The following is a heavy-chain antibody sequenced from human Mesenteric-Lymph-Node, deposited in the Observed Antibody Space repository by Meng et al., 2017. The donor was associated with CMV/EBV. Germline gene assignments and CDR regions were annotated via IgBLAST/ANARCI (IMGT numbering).Heavy chain of an antibody. V-gene: IGHV1-45*02. CDR1: GYTFTYRY. CDR2: ITPFNGNT. Sequence: SVKVSCKASGYTFTYRYLHWVRQAPGQALEWMGWITPFNGNTNYAQKFQGRVTLTRDTSTSTVYMELSSLISEDTAVYYCARRSSSSTHLDYWGQGTLVTVSS. CDR3: ARRSSSSTHLDY. J-gene: IGHJ4*02. D-gene: IGHD6-6*01.